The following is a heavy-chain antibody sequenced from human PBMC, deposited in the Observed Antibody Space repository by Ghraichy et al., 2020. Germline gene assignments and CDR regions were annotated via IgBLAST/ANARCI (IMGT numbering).Heavy chain of an antibody. CDR2: ISGSGGST. J-gene: IGHJ4*02. CDR3: AKDPYYYDSSGYYRSGDFDY. Sequence: GESLNISCAASGFTFSSYAMSWVRQAPGKGLEWVSAISGSGGSTYYADSVKGRFTISRDNSKNTLYLQMNSLRAEDTAVYYCAKDPYYYDSSGYYRSGDFDYWGQGTLVTVSS. V-gene: IGHV3-23*01. CDR1: GFTFSSYA. D-gene: IGHD3-22*01.